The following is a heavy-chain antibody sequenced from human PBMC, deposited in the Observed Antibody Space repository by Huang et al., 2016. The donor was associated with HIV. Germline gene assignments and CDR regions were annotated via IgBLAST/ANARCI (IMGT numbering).Heavy chain of an antibody. Sequence: QLVESGGGLVRPGGSLRISCARSGFSFGSYNMNWVRQAPGKWFGWVSPIRVSSNYIDYADSVKGRSTIARDNVKKSLYLQMHSLRADDTAVYYCARAYCGGDCYPGVTYRNGMDVWGQGTTVTVSS. CDR2: IRVSSNYI. CDR1: GFSFGSYN. V-gene: IGHV3-21*01. D-gene: IGHD2-21*02. J-gene: IGHJ6*02. CDR3: ARAYCGGDCYPGVTYRNGMDV.